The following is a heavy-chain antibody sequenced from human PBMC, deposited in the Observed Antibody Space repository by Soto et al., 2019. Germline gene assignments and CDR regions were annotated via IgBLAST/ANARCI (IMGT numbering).Heavy chain of an antibody. J-gene: IGHJ4*02. Sequence: GGSLRLSCADSGLTFSRYWVSWVRQAPGKGLERVASIKQDGSGNTHYAESVKGRFTISRDNAKNSLYLQLDSLRAEDTALYYCVRSGDYRSGSYWYFFDYWGQGTQLTVSS. CDR3: VRSGDYRSGSYWYFFDY. CDR2: IKQDGSGNT. CDR1: GLTFSRYW. V-gene: IGHV3-7*05. D-gene: IGHD3-10*01.